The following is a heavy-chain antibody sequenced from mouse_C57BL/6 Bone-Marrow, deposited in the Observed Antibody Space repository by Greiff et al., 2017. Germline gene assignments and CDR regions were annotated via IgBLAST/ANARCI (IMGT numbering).Heavy chain of an antibody. D-gene: IGHD2-2*01. J-gene: IGHJ3*01. CDR1: GYAFSSSW. CDR2: IYPGDGDT. Sequence: VQLQQSGPELVKPGASVKISCKASGYAFSSSWMNWVKQRPGKGLEWIGRIYPGDGDTNYNGKFKGKATLTADKSSSPAYMQLSSLTSEDSAVYFCARGGYDAWFADWGQGTLVTVSA. CDR3: ARGGYDAWFAD. V-gene: IGHV1-82*01.